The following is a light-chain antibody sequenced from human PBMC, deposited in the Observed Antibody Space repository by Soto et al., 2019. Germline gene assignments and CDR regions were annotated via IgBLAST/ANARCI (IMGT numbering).Light chain of an antibody. CDR1: HSVSSH. J-gene: IGKJ4*01. CDR2: DAS. V-gene: IGKV3-15*01. Sequence: DIVMTQSPANLSVSPGERDTLXCRASHSVSSHFVWYQQKAGKAPRLLISDASNRANGIPARFSGSRSGTEFTRTINSRQSEDFAVYYCQRYNNWPLTFGGGTKVDIK. CDR3: QRYNNWPLT.